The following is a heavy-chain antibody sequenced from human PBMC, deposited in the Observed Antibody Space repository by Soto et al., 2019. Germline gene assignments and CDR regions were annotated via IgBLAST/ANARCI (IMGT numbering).Heavy chain of an antibody. V-gene: IGHV3-30-3*01. CDR2: ISYDGSNK. J-gene: IGHJ4*02. CDR3: ARERAPYAIAAPSDY. CDR1: GFIFSSFA. D-gene: IGHD6-6*01. Sequence: PGGSLRLSCAASGFIFSSFAMHWVRQAPGKGLEWVAIISYDGSNKYYADSVKGRFTLSRDNSKNTVYLQMNSLRADDTALYFCARERAPYAIAAPSDYWGQGTLVTVSS.